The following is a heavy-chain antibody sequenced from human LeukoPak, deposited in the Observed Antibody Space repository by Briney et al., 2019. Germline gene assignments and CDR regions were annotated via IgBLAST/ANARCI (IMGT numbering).Heavy chain of an antibody. V-gene: IGHV4-59*08. D-gene: IGHD3-10*01. CDR3: XXXXXXXXXXXXVLPYYYYGMDV. CDR2: IYYSGST. Sequence: SETLSLTCTVSGGSISSYYWSWIRQPPGKGLEWIGYIYYSGSTNYNPSLKSRVTISVDTSKNQFSLKLSSVTAADTTVYYCXXXXXXXXXXXXVLPYYYYGMDVWGQGTTVTVSS. CDR1: GGSISSYY. J-gene: IGHJ6*02.